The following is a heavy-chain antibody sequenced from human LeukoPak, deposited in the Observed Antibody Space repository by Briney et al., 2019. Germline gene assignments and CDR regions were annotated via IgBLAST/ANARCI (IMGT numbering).Heavy chain of an antibody. Sequence: SETLSLTCAVYGGSFSGYYWSWIRQPPGKGLEWIGEINHSGSTNYNPSLKSRVTISVDTSKNQFSLKLGSVTAADTAVYYCARHPYSSSWYASALYYYYMDVWGKGTTVTVSS. CDR1: GGSFSGYY. D-gene: IGHD6-13*01. CDR2: INHSGST. CDR3: ARHPYSSSWYASALYYYYMDV. J-gene: IGHJ6*03. V-gene: IGHV4-34*01.